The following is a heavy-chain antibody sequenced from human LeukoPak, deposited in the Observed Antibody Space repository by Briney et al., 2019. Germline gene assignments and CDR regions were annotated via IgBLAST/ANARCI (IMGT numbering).Heavy chain of an antibody. J-gene: IGHJ4*02. V-gene: IGHV3-23*01. D-gene: IGHD2-2*01. CDR1: GFTVSSNY. Sequence: GGSLRLSCAASGFTVSSNYMSWVRQAPGKGLEWVSAISGSGGSTYYADSVKGRFTISRDNSKNTLYLQMNSLRAEDTAVYYCAKSIVPAALFDYWRQGTLVTVSS. CDR3: AKSIVPAALFDY. CDR2: ISGSGGST.